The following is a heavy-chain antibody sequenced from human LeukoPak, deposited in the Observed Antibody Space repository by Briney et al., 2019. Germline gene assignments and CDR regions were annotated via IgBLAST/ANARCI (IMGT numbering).Heavy chain of an antibody. D-gene: IGHD1-26*01. CDR1: GFTFTNAW. CDR3: ATEFYGSYNY. V-gene: IGHV3-15*01. J-gene: IGHJ4*02. CDR2: IKSNTDGGTT. Sequence: GGSLRLSCAGSGFTFTNAWMSWVRQAPGKGLEWVGHIKSNTDGGTTDYAAPVKGRFTISRDDSKNTLYLQVNSLKTEDTALYYCATEFYGSYNYWGQGALVTVSS.